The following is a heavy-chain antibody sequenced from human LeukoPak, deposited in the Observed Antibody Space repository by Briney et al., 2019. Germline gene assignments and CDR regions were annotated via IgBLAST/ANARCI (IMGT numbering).Heavy chain of an antibody. D-gene: IGHD3-3*01. V-gene: IGHV4-31*03. CDR2: IYYSGST. CDR3: ARELYDFWSGYRVGYFDY. J-gene: IGHJ4*02. CDR1: GGSISSGGYY. Sequence: PSQTLSLTCTVSGGSISSGGYYWSWIRQHPGKGLEWIGYIYYSGSTYYNPSLKSRVTISVDTSKNQFSLKLSSVTAADTAVYYCARELYDFWSGYRVGYFDYRGQGTLVTVSS.